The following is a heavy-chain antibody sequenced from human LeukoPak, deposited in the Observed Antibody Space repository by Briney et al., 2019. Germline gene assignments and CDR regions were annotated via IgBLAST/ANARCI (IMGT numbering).Heavy chain of an antibody. CDR1: GFTFSNYA. J-gene: IGHJ5*02. CDR2: ISDSVSGGST. Sequence: GGSLRLSCAASGFTFSNYAMTWVRQAPGKGLEWVSTISDSVSGGSTYYADSVKGRFTISRDNSKNTLYLQMNSLRAEDTAVYYCAKDRTGYSYGYFLSPWGQGTLVTVSS. V-gene: IGHV3-23*01. CDR3: AKDRTGYSYGYFLSP. D-gene: IGHD5-18*01.